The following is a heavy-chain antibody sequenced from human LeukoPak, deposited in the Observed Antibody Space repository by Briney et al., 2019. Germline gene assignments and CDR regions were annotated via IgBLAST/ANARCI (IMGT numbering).Heavy chain of an antibody. CDR2: IIPIFGTA. J-gene: IGHJ6*03. D-gene: IGHD5-12*01. CDR3: ARHRWVATPYQYYYYMDV. CDR1: GGTFSSYA. V-gene: IGHV1-69*06. Sequence: SVKVSCKASGGTFSSYAISWVRQAPGQGLEWMGGIIPIFGTANYAQKFQGRVTITADKSTSTAYMELSSLRSEDTAVYYCARHRWVATPYQYYYYMDVWGKGTTVTVSS.